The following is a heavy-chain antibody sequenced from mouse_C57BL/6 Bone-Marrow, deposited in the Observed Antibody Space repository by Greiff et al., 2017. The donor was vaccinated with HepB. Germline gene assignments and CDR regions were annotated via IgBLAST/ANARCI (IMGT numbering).Heavy chain of an antibody. J-gene: IGHJ4*01. CDR1: GFTFSSYA. CDR2: ISDGGSYT. Sequence: DVQLVESGGGLVKPGGSLKLSCAASGFTFSSYAMSWVRQTPEKRLEWVATISDGGSYTYYPDNVKGRYTISRDNAKNNLYLQMSHLKSEDTAMYYCAIEPIYYDYDRSYYYAMDYWGQGTSVTVSS. CDR3: AIEPIYYDYDRSYYYAMDY. D-gene: IGHD2-4*01. V-gene: IGHV5-4*01.